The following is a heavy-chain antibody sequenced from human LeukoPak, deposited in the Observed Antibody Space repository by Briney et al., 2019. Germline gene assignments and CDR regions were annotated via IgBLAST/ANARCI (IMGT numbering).Heavy chain of an antibody. Sequence: GGSLRLSCAASGFTFSPHAMHWVRQAPGKGLKWVAVISSDGSDKYYADSVKGRFTISRDNSKNTLYLQMNSLRAEDTAVYYCAMHIVVVPAAMLGYYYGMDVWGQGTTVTVSS. CDR3: AMHIVVVPAAMLGYYYGMDV. CDR1: GFTFSPHA. CDR2: ISSDGSDK. D-gene: IGHD2-2*01. J-gene: IGHJ6*02. V-gene: IGHV3-30-3*01.